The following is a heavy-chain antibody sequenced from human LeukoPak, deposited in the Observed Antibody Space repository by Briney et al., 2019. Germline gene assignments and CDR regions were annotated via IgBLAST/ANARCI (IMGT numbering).Heavy chain of an antibody. CDR2: INSDGSST. Sequence: GRSLRLPCAASGFTFSSYWMHWVRQAPGKGLVWVSRINSDGSSTSYADSVKGRFTISRDNAKNTLYLQMNSLRAEDTAVYYCARGGLYYYDSSGYPDYWGQGTLVTVSS. CDR1: GFTFSSYW. D-gene: IGHD3-22*01. V-gene: IGHV3-74*01. CDR3: ARGGLYYYDSSGYPDY. J-gene: IGHJ4*02.